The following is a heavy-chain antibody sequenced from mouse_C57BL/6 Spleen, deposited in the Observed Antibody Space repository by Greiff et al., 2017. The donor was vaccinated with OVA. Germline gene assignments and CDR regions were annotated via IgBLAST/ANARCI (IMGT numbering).Heavy chain of an antibody. J-gene: IGHJ1*03. CDR2: INYDGSST. V-gene: IGHV5-16*01. CDR3: ARIYDYDRDWYFDV. CDR1: GFTFSDYY. Sequence: EVKLMESEGGLVQPGSSMKLSCTASGFTFSDYYMAWVRQVPEKGLEWVANINYDGSSTYYLDSLKSRFIISRDNAKNILYLQMSSLKSEDTATYYCARIYDYDRDWYFDVWGTGTTVTVSS. D-gene: IGHD2-4*01.